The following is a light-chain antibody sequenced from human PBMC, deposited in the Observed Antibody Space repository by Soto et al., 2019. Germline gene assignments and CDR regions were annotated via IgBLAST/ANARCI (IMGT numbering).Light chain of an antibody. CDR1: SSDVTGYNY. Sequence: QSVLTQPASVSGSPGQSITISCTGTSSDVTGYNYVSWYQQHPGKAPKLMIYEVSNRPSGVSNRFSGSKSGNTASLTISGLQAEDEADYYCSSYTSSSWVFGGGTKLTVL. CDR3: SSYTSSSWV. CDR2: EVS. V-gene: IGLV2-14*01. J-gene: IGLJ3*02.